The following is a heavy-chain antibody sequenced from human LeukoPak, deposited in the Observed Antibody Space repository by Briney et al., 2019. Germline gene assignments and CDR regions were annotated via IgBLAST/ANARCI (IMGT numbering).Heavy chain of an antibody. J-gene: IGHJ4*02. CDR1: GGSFSGYY. CDR2: IYYRGST. CDR3: AREGYSGGFDY. V-gene: IGHV4-34*01. Sequence: PSETLSLTCAVYGGSFSGYYWSWIRQPPGKGLEWIGSIYYRGSTYYNPSLKSRVTTSVDRSKNQFSLKLSSVTAADTAVYYCAREGYSGGFDYWGQGTLVTVSS. D-gene: IGHD1-26*01.